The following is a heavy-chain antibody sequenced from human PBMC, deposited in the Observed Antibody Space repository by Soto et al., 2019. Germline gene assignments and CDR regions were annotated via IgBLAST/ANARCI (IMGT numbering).Heavy chain of an antibody. J-gene: IGHJ4*02. V-gene: IGHV1-18*01. D-gene: IGHD3-22*01. CDR2: ISACNGST. Sequence: GASVKVSCKASGYTFTSHGISWVRQAPGQGLEWMGWISACNGSTKYAQKFQGRVTITRDTFASTAYMGLSSLRSEDTAVYYCARRGYYYDSSGYGPYYFDYWGQGTLVTVSS. CDR3: ARRGYYYDSSGYGPYYFDY. CDR1: GYTFTSHG.